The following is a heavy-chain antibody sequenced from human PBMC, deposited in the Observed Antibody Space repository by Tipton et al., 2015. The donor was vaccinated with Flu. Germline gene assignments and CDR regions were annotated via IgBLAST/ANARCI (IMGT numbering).Heavy chain of an antibody. Sequence: TLSLTCAVSGDSISSDYYWAWIRQFPGRGLEWIGTVSRTGSSNYNPSLKSRVTISIDTPKNQFSLKMKSVTAADMAVYYCARRDYSNYVSDPKSWFDPWGQGTLVAVSS. J-gene: IGHJ5*02. V-gene: IGHV4-38-2*01. CDR1: GDSISSDYY. CDR3: ARRDYSNYVSDPKSWFDP. D-gene: IGHD4-11*01. CDR2: VSRTGSS.